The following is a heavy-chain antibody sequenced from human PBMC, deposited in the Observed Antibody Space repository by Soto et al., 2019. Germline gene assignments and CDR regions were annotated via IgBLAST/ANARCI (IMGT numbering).Heavy chain of an antibody. V-gene: IGHV3-30-3*01. Sequence: QVQLVESGGGVVQPGRSLRLSCAASGFTFSHYAMHWVRQAPGKGLEWVAVISYDGSNRYYADSVKDRFTISRDNSKNTLYLQMNSLRAEDTAVFYCARENYGDYYFDYSGQGTLVTVSS. D-gene: IGHD4-17*01. J-gene: IGHJ4*02. CDR1: GFTFSHYA. CDR3: ARENYGDYYFDY. CDR2: ISYDGSNR.